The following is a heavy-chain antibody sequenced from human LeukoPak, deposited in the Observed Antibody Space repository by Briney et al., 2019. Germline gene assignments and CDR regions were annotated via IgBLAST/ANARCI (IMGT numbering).Heavy chain of an antibody. J-gene: IGHJ4*02. CDR3: AKATGTLGN. CDR2: ISNNDGTT. CDR1: GFTFSSYA. D-gene: IGHD1-1*01. Sequence: PGGSLRLSCAASGFTFSSYAMHWVRQAPGKGLEWASTISNNDGTTYYADSVKGRFTISRDNSKNTLYLQMNSLTGEDTAIYYCAKATGTLGNWGQGTLVTVSS. V-gene: IGHV3-23*01.